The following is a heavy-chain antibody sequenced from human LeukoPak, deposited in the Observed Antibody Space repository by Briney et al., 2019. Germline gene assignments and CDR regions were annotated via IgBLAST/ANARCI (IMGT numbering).Heavy chain of an antibody. CDR1: GASITSYY. CDR3: ARGRGERWSYNWFDP. Sequence: PSETLSLTCTVSGASITSYYWSWIRQPPGKGLEWIGYVFYSGSTNYNPSLQSRVTISLDTSNNQFSLKLSSVTAADTAVYYCARGRGERWSYNWFDPWGQGTLVTVSS. CDR2: VFYSGST. V-gene: IGHV4-59*12. J-gene: IGHJ5*02. D-gene: IGHD4-23*01.